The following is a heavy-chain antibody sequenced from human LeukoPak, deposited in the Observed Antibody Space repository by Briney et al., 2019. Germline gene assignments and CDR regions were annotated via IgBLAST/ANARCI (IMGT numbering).Heavy chain of an antibody. CDR1: GGSISSYY. Sequence: SETLSLTCTVSGGSISSYYWSWIRQPPGKGLEWIWYIYYSGSTNYNPSLKSRVTISVDTSKNQFSLKLSSVTAADTAVYYCARKDYYMDVWGKGTTVTVSS. V-gene: IGHV4-59*01. J-gene: IGHJ6*03. CDR2: IYYSGST. CDR3: ARKDYYMDV.